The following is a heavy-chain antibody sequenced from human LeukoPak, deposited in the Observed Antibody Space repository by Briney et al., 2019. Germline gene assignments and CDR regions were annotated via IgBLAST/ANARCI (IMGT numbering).Heavy chain of an antibody. D-gene: IGHD2-15*01. CDR3: ARGISCGGGSCGFIMDV. V-gene: IGHV1-2*06. CDR2: INLDSGGT. J-gene: IGHJ6*02. CDR1: GYIFIVYY. Sequence: ASVKVSCTASGYIFIVYYMHWVRQAPGQGLEWMGRINLDSGGTNYAQRFQGRVTMTRDTSISTAYMELSRLISDDTAMYYCARGISCGGGSCGFIMDVWGQGTTVTVS.